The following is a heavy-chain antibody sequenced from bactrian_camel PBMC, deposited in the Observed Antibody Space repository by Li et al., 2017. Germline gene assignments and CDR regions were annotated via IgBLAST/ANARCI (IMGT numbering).Heavy chain of an antibody. CDR2: IDTDGST. Sequence: HVQLVESGGRSVQTGGSLRLSCVASGFTDPSYCMGWFRQAPGKEREGVASIDTDGSTSYADSVKGRFTISKDDLKDTLYLQMNSLKPEDTAMYYCAADSVGRCRARGRVERPSVAAYDYWGQGTQVTVS. D-gene: IGHD5*01. J-gene: IGHJ4*01. CDR1: GFTDPSYC. V-gene: IGHV3S26*01. CDR3: AADSVGRCRARGRVERPSVAAYDY.